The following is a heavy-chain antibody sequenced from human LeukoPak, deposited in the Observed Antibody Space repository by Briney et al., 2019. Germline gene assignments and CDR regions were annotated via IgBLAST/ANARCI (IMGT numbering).Heavy chain of an antibody. CDR2: INTNTGNP. J-gene: IGHJ4*02. Sequence: ASVKVSCKASGYTFTSYGISWVRQAPGQGLEWMGWINTNTGNPTYAQGFTGRFVFSLDTSVSTAYLQISSLKAEDTAVYYCARGYGSGSYYNVDYWGQGTLVTVSS. D-gene: IGHD3-10*01. CDR3: ARGYGSGSYYNVDY. V-gene: IGHV7-4-1*02. CDR1: GYTFTSYG.